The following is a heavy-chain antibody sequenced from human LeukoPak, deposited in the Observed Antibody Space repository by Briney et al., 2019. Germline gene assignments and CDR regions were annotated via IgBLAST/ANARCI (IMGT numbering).Heavy chain of an antibody. CDR3: GGEDSGIYYSGPEGWFRP. Sequence: ASVKVSCKASGGTFSSYAISWVRQAPGQGLEWMGWINPNSGGTNYAQKFQGRVTTTRDTSISTAYMELSRLRSDDTAVYYCGGEDSGIYYSGPEGWFRPWGQGTLVPVPS. V-gene: IGHV1-2*02. D-gene: IGHD1-26*01. CDR2: INPNSGGT. J-gene: IGHJ5*02. CDR1: GGTFSSYA.